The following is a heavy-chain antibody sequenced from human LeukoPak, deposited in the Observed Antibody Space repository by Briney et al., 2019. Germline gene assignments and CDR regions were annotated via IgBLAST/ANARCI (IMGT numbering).Heavy chain of an antibody. J-gene: IGHJ4*02. CDR3: ASEADYIEDYYFDY. CDR2: IYTSGST. V-gene: IGHV4-61*02. Sequence: SETLSLTCTVSGGSISSGSYYWSWIRQPAGKGLEWIGRIYTSGSTNYNPSLKSRVTISVDTSKNQFSLKLSSVTAADTAVYYCASEADYIEDYYFDYWGQGTLVTVSS. CDR1: GGSISSGSYY. D-gene: IGHD4-11*01.